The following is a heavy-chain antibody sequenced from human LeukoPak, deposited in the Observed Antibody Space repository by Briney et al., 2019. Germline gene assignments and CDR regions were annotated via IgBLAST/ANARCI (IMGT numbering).Heavy chain of an antibody. D-gene: IGHD6-13*01. J-gene: IGHJ4*02. V-gene: IGHV1-8*01. CDR1: GYTFTSSD. CDR2: TNPNSGKT. CDR3: ARGRPGLASAGTYDF. Sequence: ASVKVSCKASGYTFTSSDINWVRQAPGQGLEWMEWTNPNSGKTGYARKFQGRVTMTKNTSISTAYMEVSSLGYDDTAIYYCARGRPGLASAGTYDFWGQGTLITVSS.